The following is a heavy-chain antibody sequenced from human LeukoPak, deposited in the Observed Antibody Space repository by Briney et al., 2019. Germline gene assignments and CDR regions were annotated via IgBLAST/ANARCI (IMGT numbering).Heavy chain of an antibody. D-gene: IGHD2-15*01. CDR1: GGSISSSNW. V-gene: IGHV4-4*02. Sequence: SETLSLTCAVSGGSISSSNWWSWVCPPPGKGLEWIGEIYHSGSTNYNPSLKSRVTISVDKSKNQFSLKLSSVTAADTAVYYCARDGPGCSGGSCLYYYYYYGMDVWGKGTTVTVSS. J-gene: IGHJ6*04. CDR3: ARDGPGCSGGSCLYYYYYYGMDV. CDR2: IYHSGST.